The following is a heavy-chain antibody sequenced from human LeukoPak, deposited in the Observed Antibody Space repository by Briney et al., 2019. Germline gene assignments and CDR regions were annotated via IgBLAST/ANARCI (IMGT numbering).Heavy chain of an antibody. CDR3: ARDLDRPFDY. CDR2: ISYDGSNK. Sequence: GRSLRLSCAASRFTFSSYAMHWVRQAPGKGLGRVAVISYDGSNKYYADSVKGRFTISRDNSKNTLHLQMNSLRAEDTAVYYCARDLDRPFDYWGQGTLVTVSS. V-gene: IGHV3-30-3*01. D-gene: IGHD3-22*01. J-gene: IGHJ4*02. CDR1: RFTFSSYA.